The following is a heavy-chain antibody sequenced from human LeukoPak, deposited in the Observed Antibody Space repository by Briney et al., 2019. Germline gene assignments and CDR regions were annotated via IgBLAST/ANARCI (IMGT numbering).Heavy chain of an antibody. V-gene: IGHV1-18*01. D-gene: IGHD6-19*01. CDR2: ISVYSGNT. Sequence: ASVKVSCKASGFTFTNYGISWVRQAPGQGLEWMGWISVYSGNTNYAQKLQGRVTMTTDISTSTAYMELRSLRSDDTAVYYCTRDLAGYSSGWYFEWGQGTLVTVSS. CDR1: GFTFTNYG. J-gene: IGHJ4*02. CDR3: TRDLAGYSSGWYFE.